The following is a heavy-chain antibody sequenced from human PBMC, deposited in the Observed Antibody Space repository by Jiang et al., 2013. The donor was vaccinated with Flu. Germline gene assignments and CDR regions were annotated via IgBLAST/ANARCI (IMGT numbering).Heavy chain of an antibody. V-gene: IGHV5-51*01. CDR3: ARLVSMVRGVISGWFDP. D-gene: IGHD3-10*01. Sequence: SCKGSGYSFTSYWIGWVRQMPGKGLEWMGIIYPGDSDTRYSPSFQGQVTISADKSISTAYLQWSSLKASDTAMYYCARLVSMVRGVISGWFDPWGQGTLVTVSS. J-gene: IGHJ5*02. CDR1: GYSFTSYW. CDR2: IYPGDSDT.